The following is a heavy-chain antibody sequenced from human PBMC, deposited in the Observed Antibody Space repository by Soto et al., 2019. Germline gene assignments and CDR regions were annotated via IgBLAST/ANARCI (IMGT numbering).Heavy chain of an antibody. Sequence: ESLSISCRASGYSVTSYWIAWVRQMPGQGLEWMGMIFPDDSDTRYSPSFQGQVTISADKSISTAYVQWSSLKASDTAMYYCTRGGVATRTFDYWGQGTPVTVYS. V-gene: IGHV5-51*01. J-gene: IGHJ4*02. CDR1: GYSVTSYW. CDR2: IFPDDSDT. D-gene: IGHD3-3*01. CDR3: TRGGVATRTFDY.